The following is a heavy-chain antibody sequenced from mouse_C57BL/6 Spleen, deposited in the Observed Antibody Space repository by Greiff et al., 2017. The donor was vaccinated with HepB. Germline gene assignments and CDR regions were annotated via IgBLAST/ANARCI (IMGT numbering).Heavy chain of an antibody. Sequence: QVQLKQPGAELVRPGTSVKLSCKASGYTFTSYWMHWVKQRPGQGLEWIGVIDPSDSYTNYNQKFKGKATLTVDTSSSTAYMQLSSLTSEDSAVYYCARGGYGNYRYFDVWGTGTTVTVSS. J-gene: IGHJ1*03. D-gene: IGHD2-1*01. CDR1: GYTFTSYW. CDR2: IDPSDSYT. V-gene: IGHV1-59*01. CDR3: ARGGYGNYRYFDV.